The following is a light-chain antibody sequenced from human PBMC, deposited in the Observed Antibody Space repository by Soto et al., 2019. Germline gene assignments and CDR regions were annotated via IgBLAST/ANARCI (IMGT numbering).Light chain of an antibody. CDR2: STN. Sequence: QTVVTQEPSFSVSPGGTVTLTCGLSSGSVSTSYYPSWYQQTPGQAPRTLIYSTNTRSSGVPDRFSGSILGNKAALTITGAQADDESDYYSVLYMGSGIYVFGTGTKVTVL. J-gene: IGLJ1*01. CDR1: SGSVSTSYY. CDR3: VLYMGSGIYV. V-gene: IGLV8-61*01.